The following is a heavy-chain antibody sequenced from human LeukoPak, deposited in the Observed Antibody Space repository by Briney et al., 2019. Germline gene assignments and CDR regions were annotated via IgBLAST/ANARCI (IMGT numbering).Heavy chain of an antibody. D-gene: IGHD2-2*01. CDR3: ARRRRCSSTSCYLFDY. J-gene: IGHJ4*02. CDR2: IYYSGST. V-gene: IGHV4-39*01. Sequence: SETLSLTCTVSGGSTSSSSYYWGWIRQPPGKGLEWIGSIYYSGSTYYNPSLKSRVTISVDTSKNQFSLKLSSVTAADTAVYYCARRRRCSSTSCYLFDYWGQGTLVTVSS. CDR1: GGSTSSSSYY.